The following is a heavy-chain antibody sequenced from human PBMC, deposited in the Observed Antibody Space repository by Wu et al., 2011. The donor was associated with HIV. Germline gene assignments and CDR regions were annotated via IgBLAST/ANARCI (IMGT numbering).Heavy chain of an antibody. J-gene: IGHJ3*02. CDR2: IIPILGTT. CDR3: ARDRVGSGVIGALDI. Sequence: QVQLVQSGAEVKKPGSSVKVSCKASGGTVSSFAVSWVRQAPGQGLEWMGRIIPILGTTNYAQNFQGRVTIIADKSTNTAYMELSLRSEDTAVYYCARDRVGSGVIGALDIWGQGSRVTVSS. CDR1: GGTVSSFA. D-gene: IGHD2-15*01. V-gene: IGHV1-69*04.